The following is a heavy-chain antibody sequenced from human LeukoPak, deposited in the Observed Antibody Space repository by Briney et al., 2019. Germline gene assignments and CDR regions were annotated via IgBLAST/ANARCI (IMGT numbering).Heavy chain of an antibody. Sequence: GGSLRLSCAASGLTFSTYAMSWVRQAPGKGLGWVSTISSSGDTTFYADSVKGRFTISRDNSKNTLFLQMSGLRAEDTALYYCAKVFRTTGWEPFDSWGQGTLVTVSS. CDR3: AKVFRTTGWEPFDS. J-gene: IGHJ4*02. CDR2: ISSSGDTT. D-gene: IGHD6-19*01. V-gene: IGHV3-23*01. CDR1: GLTFSTYA.